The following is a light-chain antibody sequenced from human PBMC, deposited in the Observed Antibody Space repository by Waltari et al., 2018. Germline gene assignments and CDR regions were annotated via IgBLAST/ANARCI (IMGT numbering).Light chain of an antibody. V-gene: IGKV3-20*01. CDR3: QQYGSSILYT. Sequence: VLTQSPGPLSLFPGERATLSCRASQSLTKRYLAWYQQKPGQAPRLLIYGASSRAAGIPDRFSGSGSGTDFTLTISSLEPEDSAVYYCQQYGSSILYTFGQGTKLEIK. J-gene: IGKJ2*01. CDR2: GAS. CDR1: QSLTKRY.